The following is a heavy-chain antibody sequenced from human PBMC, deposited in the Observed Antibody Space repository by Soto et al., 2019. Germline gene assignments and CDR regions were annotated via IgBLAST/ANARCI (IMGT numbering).Heavy chain of an antibody. D-gene: IGHD3-16*02. CDR1: GFAFSSYA. V-gene: IGHV3-23*01. CDR3: AKDRGFIDPFDY. Sequence: EVQLLESGGGLVQPGGSLRLSCAASGFAFSSYAMSWVRQAPGKGLEWVSSISGSTSGTYYAGAVKGRFTISRDNSNNTLYLQMNSLSAEDTAVYCCAKDRGFIDPFDYWGQGALVTVSS. CDR2: ISGSTSGT. J-gene: IGHJ4*02.